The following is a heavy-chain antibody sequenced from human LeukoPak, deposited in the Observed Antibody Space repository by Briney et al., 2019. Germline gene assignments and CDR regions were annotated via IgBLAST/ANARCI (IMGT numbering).Heavy chain of an antibody. CDR3: ARADIVVVPAATHYYYYGMDV. CDR1: GFTFSSYS. D-gene: IGHD2-2*01. CDR2: ISSSSSYI. Sequence: GGSLRLSCAASGFTFSSYSMNWLRQAPGKGLEWVSSISSSSSYIYYADSVKGRFTISRDNAKNSLYLQMNSLRAEDTAVYYCARADIVVVPAATHYYYYGMDVWGKGTTVTVSS. V-gene: IGHV3-21*01. J-gene: IGHJ6*04.